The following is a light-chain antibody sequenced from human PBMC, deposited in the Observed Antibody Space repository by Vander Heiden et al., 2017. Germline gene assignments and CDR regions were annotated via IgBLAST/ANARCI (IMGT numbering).Light chain of an antibody. Sequence: QSALTQPASVSGAPGQSITISCTGTSSDVVGYNYVSWYQQHPGKAPKLIIYEVTDRPSGLSNRFSGSKSGNTASLIISGLQAEDEADYYCSSYTTSNTPVVFGGGTKLTVL. CDR3: SSYTTSNTPVV. CDR1: SSDVVGYNY. J-gene: IGLJ3*02. V-gene: IGLV2-14*01. CDR2: EVT.